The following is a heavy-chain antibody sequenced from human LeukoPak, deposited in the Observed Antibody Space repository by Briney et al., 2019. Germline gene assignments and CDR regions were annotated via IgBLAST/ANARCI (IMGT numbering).Heavy chain of an antibody. CDR1: GFTFSNYA. Sequence: PGGSLRLSCAASGFTFSNYAMSWVRQAPGKGLEWVGFIRSKAYGGTTEYAASVKGRFTISRDDSKSIAYLQMNSLKTEDTAVYYCTRDGPYYYDSWGQGTLVTVSS. CDR3: TRDGPYYYDS. D-gene: IGHD3-22*01. CDR2: IRSKAYGGTT. J-gene: IGHJ4*02. V-gene: IGHV3-49*04.